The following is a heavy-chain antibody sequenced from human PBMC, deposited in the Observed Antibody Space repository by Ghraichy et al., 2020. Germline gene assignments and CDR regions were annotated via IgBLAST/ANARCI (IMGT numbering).Heavy chain of an antibody. D-gene: IGHD5-18*01. Sequence: GGSLRLSCAASGFTFSSYSMNWVRQAPGKGLDWVSSISSSSSYIYYADSVKGRFTISRDNAKNSLYLQMNSLRAEDTAVYYCARGVATASRRYGMDVWGQGTTVTVSS. CDR3: ARGVATASRRYGMDV. CDR1: GFTFSSYS. J-gene: IGHJ6*02. V-gene: IGHV3-21*01. CDR2: ISSSSSYI.